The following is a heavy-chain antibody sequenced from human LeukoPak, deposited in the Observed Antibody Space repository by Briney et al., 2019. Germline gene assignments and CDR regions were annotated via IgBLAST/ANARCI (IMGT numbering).Heavy chain of an antibody. CDR1: GGTFSSYA. CDR2: IIPILGIA. V-gene: IGHV1-69*04. CDR3: ARGGQQLVPTDY. D-gene: IGHD6-13*01. J-gene: IGHJ4*02. Sequence: GSSVKVSCKASGGTFSSYAISWVRQAPGQGLEWMGRIIPILGIANYAQKFQGRVTITADKSTSTAYMELSSLRSEDTAVYYCARGGQQLVPTDYWGQGTLVTVSS.